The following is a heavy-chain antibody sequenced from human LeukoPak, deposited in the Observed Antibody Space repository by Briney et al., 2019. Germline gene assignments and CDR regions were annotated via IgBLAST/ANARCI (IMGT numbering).Heavy chain of an antibody. V-gene: IGHV4-59*12. Sequence: PSETLSLTCTVSGGSISSYYWSWIRQSPGKGLEWIGYIYYDGSTNYNPSLRGRVTISVDTSKNQFSLKLSSVTAADTAVYYCARGYCSSTSCYAARYWGQGTLVTVSS. CDR2: IYYDGST. J-gene: IGHJ4*02. D-gene: IGHD2-2*01. CDR1: GGSISSYY. CDR3: ARGYCSSTSCYAARY.